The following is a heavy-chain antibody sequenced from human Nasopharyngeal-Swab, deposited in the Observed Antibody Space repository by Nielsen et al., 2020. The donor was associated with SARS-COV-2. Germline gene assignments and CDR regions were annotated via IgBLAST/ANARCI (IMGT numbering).Heavy chain of an antibody. V-gene: IGHV4-34*01. D-gene: IGHD6-13*01. Sequence: VRQMPGKGLEWIGEINHSGSTNYNPSLKSRVTISVDTSKNQFSLKLSSVTAADTAVYYCARGFPGAAAGTDYWGQGTLVTVSS. J-gene: IGHJ4*02. CDR2: INHSGST. CDR3: ARGFPGAAAGTDY.